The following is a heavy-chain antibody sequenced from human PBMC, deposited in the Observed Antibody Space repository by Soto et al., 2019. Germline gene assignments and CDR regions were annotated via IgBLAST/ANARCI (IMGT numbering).Heavy chain of an antibody. V-gene: IGHV4-31*03. J-gene: IGHJ4*02. D-gene: IGHD2-21*01. CDR2: PYSGGST. CDR1: GGSISSGGYY. CDR3: AREPGWGSLVDY. Sequence: QVQLQESGPGLVKPSQTLSLTCTVSGGSISSGGYYWSWIRQHPGKGLEWIGYPYSGGSTHYNPSPQISXXIXVXXSKTQFSLKLSSVTAADTAVYSCAREPGWGSLVDYWGQGTLVTVSS.